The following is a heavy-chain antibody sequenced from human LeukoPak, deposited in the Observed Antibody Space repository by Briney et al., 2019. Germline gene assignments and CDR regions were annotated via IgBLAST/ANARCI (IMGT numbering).Heavy chain of an antibody. CDR1: GYSFTRYW. CDR2: IDHSDSYT. J-gene: IGHJ4*02. CDR3: ASQPGEGGLVGTSDY. V-gene: IGHV5-10-1*01. Sequence: LGESLKISCKTSGYSFTRYWITWVRPMPGKGLDWMGRIDHSDSYTNYSPSFQGHVTISVDRSISTAYLQWNSLKASDNAMYYCASQPGEGGLVGTSDYWGQGTLVTVSS. D-gene: IGHD1-26*01.